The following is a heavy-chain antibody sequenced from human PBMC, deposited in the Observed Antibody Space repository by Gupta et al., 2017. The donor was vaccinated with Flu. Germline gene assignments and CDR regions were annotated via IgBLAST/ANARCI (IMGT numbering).Heavy chain of an antibody. J-gene: IGHJ4*02. Sequence: QVQLVESGGGVVQPGRSLRLSCAASGFTFSSYGMHWVRQAPGKGLEWVAVIWYDGSNKYYADSVKGRFTISRDNSKNTLYLQMNSLRAEDTAVYYCAREEMTTVAYFDYWGQGTLVTVSS. CDR2: IWYDGSNK. D-gene: IGHD4-23*01. CDR1: GFTFSSYG. V-gene: IGHV3-33*01. CDR3: AREEMTTVAYFDY.